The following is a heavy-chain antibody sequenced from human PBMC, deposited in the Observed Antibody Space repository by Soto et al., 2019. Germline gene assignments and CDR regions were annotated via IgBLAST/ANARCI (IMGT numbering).Heavy chain of an antibody. CDR1: GGSISSSSYY. CDR3: ARPGYYPLGGFDY. CDR2: IYYSGST. V-gene: IGHV4-39*01. J-gene: IGHJ4*02. Sequence: SETLSLTCTVSGGSISSSSYYWGWIRQPPGKGLEWIGSIYYSGSTYYNPSLKSRVTISVDTSKNQFSLKLSSVTAADTAVYYCARPGYYPLGGFDYWGQGTLVTVSS. D-gene: IGHD1-26*01.